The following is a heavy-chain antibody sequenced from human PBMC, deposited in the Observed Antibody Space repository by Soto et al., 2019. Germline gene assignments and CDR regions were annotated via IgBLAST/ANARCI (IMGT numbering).Heavy chain of an antibody. D-gene: IGHD6-19*01. CDR2: IIPILGIA. CDR1: GGTLSSYT. J-gene: IGHJ2*01. V-gene: IGHV1-69*02. CDR3: ACSIAVAGRRWYFDL. Sequence: QVQLGQSGAEVKKPGSSVKVSGKASGGTLSSYTISWVRQAPGQGLEWMGRIIPILGIANYAQKFQGRVTITADKSTSTAYMELSSLRSEDTAVYYCACSIAVAGRRWYFDLWGRGTLVTVSS.